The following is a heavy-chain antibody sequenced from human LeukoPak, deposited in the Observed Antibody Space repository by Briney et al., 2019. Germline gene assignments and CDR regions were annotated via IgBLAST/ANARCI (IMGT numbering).Heavy chain of an antibody. CDR3: ARMVGAQHTTVFDY. CDR2: ISSSSSYI. Sequence: GGSLRLSCAASGFTFSSYWMSWVRQAPGKGLEWVSSISSSSSYIYYADSVKGRFTISRDNAKNSLYLQMNSLRAEDTAVYYCARMVGAQHTTVFDYWGQGTLVTVSS. V-gene: IGHV3-21*01. D-gene: IGHD1-26*01. CDR1: GFTFSSYW. J-gene: IGHJ4*02.